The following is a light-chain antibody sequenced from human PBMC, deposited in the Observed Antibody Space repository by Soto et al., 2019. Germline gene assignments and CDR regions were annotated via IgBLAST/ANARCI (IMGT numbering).Light chain of an antibody. Sequence: DIQVTRSPSSLSASVVDSVTITCLTSQTINNYLNWYQQKPGKAPKLLVYSASNLQSGVPSRFSGSGSGTNFNLTISDLQTEDFTTYYCQKSDSTPWTFGQGTKVDIK. V-gene: IGKV1-39*01. CDR3: QKSDSTPWT. J-gene: IGKJ1*01. CDR2: SAS. CDR1: QTINNY.